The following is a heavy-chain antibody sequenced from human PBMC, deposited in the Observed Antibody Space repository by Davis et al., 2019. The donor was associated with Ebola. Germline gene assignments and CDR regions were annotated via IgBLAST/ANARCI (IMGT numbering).Heavy chain of an antibody. D-gene: IGHD2-2*01. CDR1: GVSIIDHY. CDR3: ARGGSPAMFKGVDE. V-gene: IGHV4-59*11. J-gene: IGHJ4*02. CDR2: IDYRGRS. Sequence: PWGSLRLSCTVSGVSIIDHYWSCIRQSPGKGLEWIGYIDYRGRSTYKPSLRSRITMSVDTSKNQFSLKLKSITAADTAVYYCARGGSPAMFKGVDEWGQGTLVTVAS.